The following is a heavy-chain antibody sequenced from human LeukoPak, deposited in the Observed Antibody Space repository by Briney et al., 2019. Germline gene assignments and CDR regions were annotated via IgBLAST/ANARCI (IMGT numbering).Heavy chain of an antibody. CDR2: IYTSGST. D-gene: IGHD3-22*01. CDR3: ARASYYYDSSGYGRWGYFDY. CDR1: GGSISSGSYY. Sequence: SETLSLTCTVSGGSISSGSYYWSWIRQPAGKGLEWIGRIYTSGSTNYNPSLKSRVTISVDTSKNQFSLKLSSVTAADTAVYYCARASYYYDSSGYGRWGYFDYWGQGTLVTVS. J-gene: IGHJ4*02. V-gene: IGHV4-61*02.